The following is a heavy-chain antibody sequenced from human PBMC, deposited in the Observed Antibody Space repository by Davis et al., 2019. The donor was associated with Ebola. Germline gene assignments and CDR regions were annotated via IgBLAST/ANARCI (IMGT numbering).Heavy chain of an antibody. CDR3: ARRSPYGAYEGGWYFDL. V-gene: IGHV5-51*01. CDR2: IYPADSDT. J-gene: IGHJ2*01. CDR1: GYSFRGYW. Sequence: KVSCKASGYSFRGYWIAWVRQMPGKGLEWMGIIYPADSDTRYSPAFQGQVSISVDKSTSTAYLQWSSLKASDTAIYYCARRSPYGAYEGGWYFDLWGRGTLVTVSS. D-gene: IGHD4-17*01.